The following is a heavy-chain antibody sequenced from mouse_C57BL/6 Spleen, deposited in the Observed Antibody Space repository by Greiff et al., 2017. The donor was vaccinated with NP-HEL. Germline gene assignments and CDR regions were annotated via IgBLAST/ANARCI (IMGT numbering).Heavy chain of an antibody. V-gene: IGHV1-69*01. Sequence: QVHVKQPGAELVMPGASVKLSCKASGYTFTSYWMHWVKQRPGQGLEWIGEIDPSDSYTNYNQKFKGKSTLTVDKSSSTAYMQLSSLTSEDSAVYYCARSLYYGSSYGYFDVWGTGTTVTVSS. CDR2: IDPSDSYT. CDR3: ARSLYYGSSYGYFDV. J-gene: IGHJ1*03. D-gene: IGHD1-1*01. CDR1: GYTFTSYW.